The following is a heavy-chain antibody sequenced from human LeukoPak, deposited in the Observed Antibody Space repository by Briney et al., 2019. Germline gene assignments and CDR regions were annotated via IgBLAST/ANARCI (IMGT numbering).Heavy chain of an antibody. CDR2: IKNDGSEE. D-gene: IGHD3-10*01. CDR3: ARAIRGSAVDTGDR. V-gene: IGHV3-7*01. J-gene: IGHJ4*02. Sequence: PGGSLRLSCAASGFTFSRYWMRRVRQAPGKGLEGVANIKNDGSEEYYVDSVKGRFTISRDNARNSLFLQMNSLTVEDTAVYYCARAIRGSAVDTGDRWGQGTLVTVSS. CDR1: GFTFSRYW.